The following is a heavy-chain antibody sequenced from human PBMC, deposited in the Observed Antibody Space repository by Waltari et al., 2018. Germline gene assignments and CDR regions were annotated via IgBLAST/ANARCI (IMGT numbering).Heavy chain of an antibody. CDR3: ARKFAYGQPWGY. CDR2: INHSGST. Sequence: QVQLQQWGAGLLKPSETLSLTCAVYGGSFSGYYWSWIRQPPGKGLEWIGEINHSGSTNYNPSLKSRVTISVDTSKNQFSLKLSSVTAADTAVYYCARKFAYGQPWGYWGQGTLVTVSS. V-gene: IGHV4-34*01. CDR1: GGSFSGYY. J-gene: IGHJ4*02. D-gene: IGHD1-26*01.